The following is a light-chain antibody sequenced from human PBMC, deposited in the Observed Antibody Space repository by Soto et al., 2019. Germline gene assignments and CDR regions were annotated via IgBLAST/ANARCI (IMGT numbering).Light chain of an antibody. J-gene: IGKJ1*01. V-gene: IGKV3-20*01. Sequence: IGLTHSPGPLPPSPGERAILSCRASQSVSNTYLAWYQQKPGQAASLLLYGAFNRATGIPDRLSPSGSGADFPLTISRLEPEDFAVYLCQQYRNSRTVGQGAKVDI. CDR3: QQYRNSRT. CDR1: QSVSNTY. CDR2: GAF.